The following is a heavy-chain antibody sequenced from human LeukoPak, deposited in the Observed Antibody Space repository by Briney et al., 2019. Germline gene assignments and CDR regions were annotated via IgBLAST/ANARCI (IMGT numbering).Heavy chain of an antibody. J-gene: IGHJ4*02. CDR3: ARGGGSYYDTSGYYYLAGY. Sequence: GGSLRLSCAASGFTFSSSWMSCVRHDPGKGLEWVANIKKDGSDENYVDSVKGRFTISRDNAKNSLHLQMNSLRAEDTDVYYCARGGGSYYDTSGYYYLAGYWGQGTLVTVSS. CDR2: IKKDGSDE. D-gene: IGHD3-22*01. V-gene: IGHV3-7*01. CDR1: GFTFSSSW.